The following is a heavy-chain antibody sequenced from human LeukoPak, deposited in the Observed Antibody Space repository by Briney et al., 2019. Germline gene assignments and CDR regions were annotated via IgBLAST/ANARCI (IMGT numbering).Heavy chain of an antibody. CDR1: GGSFSGYY. Sequence: SETLSLTCAVYGGSFSGYYWSWIRQPPGKGLEWIGEINHSGGTYYNPSLKSRVTISVDTSKNQFSLKLSSVTAADTAVYYCARSYGEKQDAFDIWGQGTMVTVSS. D-gene: IGHD4-17*01. CDR2: INHSGGT. CDR3: ARSYGEKQDAFDI. J-gene: IGHJ3*02. V-gene: IGHV4-34*01.